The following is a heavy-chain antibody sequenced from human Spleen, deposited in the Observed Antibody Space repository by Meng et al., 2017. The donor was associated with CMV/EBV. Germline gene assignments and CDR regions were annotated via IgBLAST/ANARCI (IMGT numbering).Heavy chain of an antibody. Sequence: SVKVSCKAYNGTFNSYAMNWVRQAPGQGLEWMGGVIPMLGEPKYTQKFQGRVTITADTSTRTAYMELINLQSDDMAVYYCARGRPDLGFDYWGQGTLVTVSS. J-gene: IGHJ4*02. V-gene: IGHV1-69*10. D-gene: IGHD3-16*01. CDR1: NGTFNSYA. CDR2: VIPMLGEP. CDR3: ARGRPDLGFDY.